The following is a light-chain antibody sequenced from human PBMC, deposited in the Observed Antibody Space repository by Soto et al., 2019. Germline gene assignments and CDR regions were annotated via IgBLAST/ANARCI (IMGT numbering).Light chain of an antibody. CDR3: QHYGSSPIT. Sequence: EIVMTQPPATLSVSPGERATLSCRASQSVSSNLAWYQQKPGQAPRLLIYGASSRATGIPDRFSGSGSATDFTLTISRLEPEDFALYYCQHYGSSPITFGQGTRLEIK. CDR2: GAS. CDR1: QSVSSN. J-gene: IGKJ5*01. V-gene: IGKV3-20*01.